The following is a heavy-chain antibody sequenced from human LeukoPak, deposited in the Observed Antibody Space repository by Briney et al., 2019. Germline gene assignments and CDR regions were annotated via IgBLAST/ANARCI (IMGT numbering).Heavy chain of an antibody. CDR3: ARGRVAAAGTKSLDP. J-gene: IGHJ5*02. D-gene: IGHD6-13*01. CDR2: IDHSGST. CDR1: GGSFSGYY. Sequence: PSETLSLTCAVSGGSFSGYYWNWIRQPPGKGLEWIGEIDHSGSTNYNPSLKSRVTILVDTSKNQFSLKLSSVTAADTAVYYCARGRVAAAGTKSLDPWGQGTLVTVSS. V-gene: IGHV4-34*01.